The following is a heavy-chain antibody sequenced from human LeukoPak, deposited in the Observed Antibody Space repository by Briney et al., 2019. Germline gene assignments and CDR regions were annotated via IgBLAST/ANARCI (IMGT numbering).Heavy chain of an antibody. J-gene: IGHJ4*02. CDR3: ARPYSSGYYYPAY. CDR2: ISSSSSTI. CDR1: GLTFSDNY. Sequence: GGSLRLSCATSGLTFSDNYIDWVRQAPGKGLEWVSYISSSSSTIYYADSVKGRFTISRDNAKNSLYLQMSSLRDEDTAVYYCARPYSSGYYYPAYWGQGTLVTVSS. D-gene: IGHD3-22*01. V-gene: IGHV3-11*04.